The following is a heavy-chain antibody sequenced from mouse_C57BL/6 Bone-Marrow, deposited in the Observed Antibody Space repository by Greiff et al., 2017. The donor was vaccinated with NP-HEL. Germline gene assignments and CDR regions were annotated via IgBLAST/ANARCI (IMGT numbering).Heavy chain of an antibody. CDR1: GFTFSSYT. V-gene: IGHV5-9*01. CDR3: ARHDTTVVATVDY. Sequence: DVMLVESGGGLVKPGGSLKLSCAASGFTFSSYTMSWVRQTPEKRLEWVATISGGGGNTYYPDSVKGRFTISRDNAKNTLYLQMSSLRSEDTALYYCARHDTTVVATVDYWGQGTTLTVSS. J-gene: IGHJ2*01. D-gene: IGHD1-1*01. CDR2: ISGGGGNT.